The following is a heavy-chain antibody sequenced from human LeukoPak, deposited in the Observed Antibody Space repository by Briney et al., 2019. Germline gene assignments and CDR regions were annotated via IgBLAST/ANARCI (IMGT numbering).Heavy chain of an antibody. V-gene: IGHV3-9*01. CDR1: GFTFDDYA. CDR3: AKDRIEGYCSSTSCTLISYGMDV. J-gene: IGHJ6*02. D-gene: IGHD2-2*01. CDR2: ISWNSGSI. Sequence: PGGSLRLSCAASGFTFDDYAMHWVRQAPGKGLEWVSGISWNSGSIGYADSVKGRFTISRDNAKNSLYLQMNSLRAEDTALYYCAKDRIEGYCSSTSCTLISYGMDVWGQGTTVTVSS.